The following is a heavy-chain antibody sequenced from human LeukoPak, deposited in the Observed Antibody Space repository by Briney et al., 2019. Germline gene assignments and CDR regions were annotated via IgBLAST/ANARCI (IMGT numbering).Heavy chain of an antibody. CDR2: MNPNSGNT. CDR1: GYTFTSYD. J-gene: IGHJ6*02. Sequence: ASVKVSCKASGYTFTSYDINWVRQATGQGLEWMGWMNPNSGNTGYAQKFQGSVTMTRNTSISTAYMELSSLRSEDTAVYYCARGRGDFWSMDGEDVWGQGTTVTVSS. V-gene: IGHV1-8*01. CDR3: ARGRGDFWSMDGEDV. D-gene: IGHD3-3*01.